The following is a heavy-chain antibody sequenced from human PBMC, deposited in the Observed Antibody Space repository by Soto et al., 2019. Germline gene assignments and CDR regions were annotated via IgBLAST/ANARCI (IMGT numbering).Heavy chain of an antibody. CDR3: AKDLRGPYAKSYFDY. D-gene: IGHD3-16*01. CDR2: IVGSGTNT. CDR1: GCSFSSYA. V-gene: IGHV3-23*01. Sequence: PGGSLRLSGAASGCSFSSYAMSWVRQAPGKGMEWVSLIVGSGTNTNYADSVKGRFTISRDNSKNILYLQMNSLRAEDTAIYYCAKDLRGPYAKSYFDYWGQGTLVTVSS. J-gene: IGHJ4*02.